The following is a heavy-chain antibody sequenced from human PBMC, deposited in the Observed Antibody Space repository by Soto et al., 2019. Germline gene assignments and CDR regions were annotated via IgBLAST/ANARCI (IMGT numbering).Heavy chain of an antibody. CDR2: INAGNGNT. Sequence: QVQLVQSGAEVKKPGASVKVSCKASGYTFTIYAIHWVRQAPGQRLEWMGWINAGNGNTKYSQKFQGRVTITRDTSASTAYMERSSLRSEDTAVYYCARMARGCSSTSCPPYGMDVWGQGTTFTVSS. CDR1: GYTFTIYA. D-gene: IGHD2-2*01. V-gene: IGHV1-3*01. CDR3: ARMARGCSSTSCPPYGMDV. J-gene: IGHJ6*02.